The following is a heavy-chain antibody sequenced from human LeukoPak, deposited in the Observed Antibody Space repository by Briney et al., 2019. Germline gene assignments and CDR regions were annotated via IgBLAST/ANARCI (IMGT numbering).Heavy chain of an antibody. V-gene: IGHV3-23*01. CDR3: AKSSTMVRGVIIGGPPDY. J-gene: IGHJ4*02. Sequence: GGSLRLSCAASGFTFSSYGMSWVRQAPGKGLEWVSAISGSGGSTCYADSVKGRFTISRDNSKNTLYLQMNSLRAEDTAVYYCAKSSTMVRGVIIGGPPDYWGQGTLVTVSS. CDR1: GFTFSSYG. CDR2: ISGSGGST. D-gene: IGHD3-10*01.